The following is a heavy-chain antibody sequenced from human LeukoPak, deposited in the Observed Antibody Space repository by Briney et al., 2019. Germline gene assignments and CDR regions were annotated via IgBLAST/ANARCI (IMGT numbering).Heavy chain of an antibody. V-gene: IGHV3-33*01. CDR2: IWYDGSNK. Sequence: GGSLRLSCAASGFTFSSYGMHWVRQAPGKGLEWVAVIWYDGSNKYYADSVKGRFTTSRDNSKNTLYLQMNSLRAEDTAVYYCARGNNYDYVWGSYRYTGQFDYWGQGTLVTVSS. D-gene: IGHD3-16*02. CDR1: GFTFSSYG. CDR3: ARGNNYDYVWGSYRYTGQFDY. J-gene: IGHJ4*02.